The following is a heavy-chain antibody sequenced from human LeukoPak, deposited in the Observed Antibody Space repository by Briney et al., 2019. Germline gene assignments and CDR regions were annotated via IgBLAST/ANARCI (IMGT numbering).Heavy chain of an antibody. CDR3: ARRGKSGPDKYYFDY. J-gene: IGHJ4*01. CDR1: GGSIISHY. V-gene: IGHV4-59*11. Sequence: PSETLSLTCTVSGGSIISHYWSWIRQPPGQGLEWIGYIYSSGSAKYSPYLKRRVIISVDTSESQFSLRLSSVTAADTAVYYCARRGKSGPDKYYFDYWGHGTLVTVSS. D-gene: IGHD3-9*01. CDR2: IYSSGSA.